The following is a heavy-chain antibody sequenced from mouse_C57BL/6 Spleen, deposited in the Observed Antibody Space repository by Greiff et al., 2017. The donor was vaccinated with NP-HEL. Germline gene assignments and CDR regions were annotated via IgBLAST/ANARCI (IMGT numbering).Heavy chain of an antibody. V-gene: IGHV1-82*01. D-gene: IGHD1-1*01. CDR3: ARDYYGSSYRYFDV. J-gene: IGHJ1*03. CDR1: GYAFSSSW. Sequence: QVQLQQSGPELVKPGASVKISCKASGYAFSSSWMNWVKQRPGQGLEWIGRIYPGDGDTNYNGKFKGKATLTADKSSSTAYMQLSSLTSEDSAVYFCARDYYGSSYRYFDVWGTGTTVTVSS. CDR2: IYPGDGDT.